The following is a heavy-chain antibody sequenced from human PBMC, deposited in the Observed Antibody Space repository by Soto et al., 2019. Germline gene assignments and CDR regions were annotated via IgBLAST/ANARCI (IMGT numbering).Heavy chain of an antibody. CDR3: ARDGDRYGSGPAGDYYYYYYGMDV. D-gene: IGHD3-10*01. CDR1: GYTFTSYG. CDR2: ISAYNGNT. Sequence: GASVKVSCKASGYTFTSYGISWVRQAPGQGLEWMGWISAYNGNTNYAQKLQGRVTMTTDTSTSTAYMELRSLRSDDTAVYYCARDGDRYGSGPAGDYYYYYYGMDVWGQGTTVTVSS. J-gene: IGHJ6*02. V-gene: IGHV1-18*01.